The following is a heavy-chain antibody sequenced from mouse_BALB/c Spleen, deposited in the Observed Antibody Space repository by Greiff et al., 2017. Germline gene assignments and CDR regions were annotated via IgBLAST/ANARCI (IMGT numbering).Heavy chain of an antibody. CDR1: GFNIKDYY. V-gene: IGHV14-4*02. CDR2: IDPENGDT. CDR3: NAGYSYAMDY. J-gene: IGHJ4*01. Sequence: EVKLQESGAELVRSGASVKLSCTASGFNIKDYYMHWVKQRPEQGLEWIGWIDPENGDTEYAPKFQGKATMTADTSSNTAYLQLSSLTSEDTAVYYCNAGYSYAMDYWGQGTSVTVSS. D-gene: IGHD2-3*01.